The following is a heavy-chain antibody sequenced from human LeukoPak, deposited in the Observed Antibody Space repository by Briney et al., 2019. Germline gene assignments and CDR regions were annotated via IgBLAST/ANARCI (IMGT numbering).Heavy chain of an antibody. CDR1: GGSVSSGSYY. CDR2: IYYSGST. D-gene: IGHD3-10*01. V-gene: IGHV4-61*01. J-gene: IGHJ5*02. CDR3: ARSYYYGSGSLFAFDP. Sequence: SETLSLTCTVSGGSVSSGSYYWSWIRQPPGKGLEWIGYIYYSGSTNYNPSLKSRVTISVDTSKNQFSLKLSSVTAADTAVYYCARSYYYGSGSLFAFDPWGQGTLVTVSS.